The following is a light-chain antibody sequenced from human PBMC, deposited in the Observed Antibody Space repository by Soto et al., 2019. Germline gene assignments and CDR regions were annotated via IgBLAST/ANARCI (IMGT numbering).Light chain of an antibody. Sequence: EIVMTQSPATLSVSPGERATLSCRASQSVSSNLAWYQQKPGQAPRLLIYGASTRAAGIPARFSGSGSGTEFTLTISSLQSEDFAVYYCQHYNNWPPSTFGQGPKVDIK. CDR3: QHYNNWPPST. V-gene: IGKV3-15*01. J-gene: IGKJ1*01. CDR2: GAS. CDR1: QSVSSN.